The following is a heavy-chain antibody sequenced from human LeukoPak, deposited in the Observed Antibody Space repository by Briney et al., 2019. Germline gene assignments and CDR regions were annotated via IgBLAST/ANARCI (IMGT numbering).Heavy chain of an antibody. D-gene: IGHD3-16*01. CDR1: GASISSNRYY. J-gene: IGHJ4*02. Sequence: PSETLSLTCSVSGASISSNRYYWGWIRQLPGKGLEWIGNIFYTGNTYYNPSLKSRVTLSVDTSRNQFYLKLTSLTAADTAVYYCHVVDFWNSPNYYDYDSWGQGTLVTVSS. V-gene: IGHV4-39*01. CDR3: HVVDFWNSPNYYDYDS. CDR2: IFYTGNT.